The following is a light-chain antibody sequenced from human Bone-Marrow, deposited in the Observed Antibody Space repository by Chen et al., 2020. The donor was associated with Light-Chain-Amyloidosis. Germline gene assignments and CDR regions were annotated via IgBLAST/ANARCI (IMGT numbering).Light chain of an antibody. J-gene: IGLJ2*01. Sequence: SYELTQPPSVSVSPGQTARITCSGDDLPTKYAYWYQQKPGQAPVLVIHRDTERPSGISERFSGPRSGTTATLTSSGVQAEDEADYHCQSADSSGTYEVRFGGGTKLTVL. CDR1: DLPTKY. CDR2: RDT. CDR3: QSADSSGTYEVR. V-gene: IGLV3-25*03.